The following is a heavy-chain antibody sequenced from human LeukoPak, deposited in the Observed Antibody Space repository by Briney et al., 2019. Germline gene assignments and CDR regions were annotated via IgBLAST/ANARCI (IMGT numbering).Heavy chain of an antibody. CDR2: IYTSGST. V-gene: IGHV4-4*07. J-gene: IGHJ6*02. Sequence: SETLSLTCTVSGGSISSYYWSWIRQPAGKGQERVGRIYTSGSTNYNPSLKSRVTMSVDTSKNQFSLKLSSVTAADTAVYYCARDLTPLGYCSSTSCLKNYYYYGMDVWGQGTTVTVSS. CDR1: GGSISSYY. CDR3: ARDLTPLGYCSSTSCLKNYYYYGMDV. D-gene: IGHD2-2*01.